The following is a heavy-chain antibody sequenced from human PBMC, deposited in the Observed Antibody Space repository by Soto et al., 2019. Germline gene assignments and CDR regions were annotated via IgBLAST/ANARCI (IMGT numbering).Heavy chain of an antibody. D-gene: IGHD3-3*01. V-gene: IGHV4-59*13. CDR1: GGSISSYY. J-gene: IGHJ5*02. CDR3: ARREYYDFWSGYPGSWFDP. Sequence: SETLSLTCTVSGGSISSYYWSWIRQPPGKGLEWIGYIYYSGSTNYNPSLKSRVTISVDTSKNQFSLKLSSVTAADTAVYYCARREYYDFWSGYPGSWFDPWGQGTLVTVSS. CDR2: IYYSGST.